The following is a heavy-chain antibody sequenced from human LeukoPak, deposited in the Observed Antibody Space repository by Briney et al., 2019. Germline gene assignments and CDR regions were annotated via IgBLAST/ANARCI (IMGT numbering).Heavy chain of an antibody. CDR3: ASSGYYRYYFDY. CDR1: GGSISSYY. D-gene: IGHD3-22*01. V-gene: IGHV4-4*07. Sequence: SETLSLTCTVSGGSISSYYWSWIRQPAGKGLEWIGRIYTSGSTNYNPSLKSRVTMSVDTSKNQSSLKLSSVTAADTAVYYCASSGYYRYYFDYWGQGTLVTVSS. CDR2: IYTSGST. J-gene: IGHJ4*02.